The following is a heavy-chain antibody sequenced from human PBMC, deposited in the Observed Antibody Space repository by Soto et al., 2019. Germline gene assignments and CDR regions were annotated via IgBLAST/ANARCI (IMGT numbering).Heavy chain of an antibody. J-gene: IGHJ5*02. CDR2: ISYDGSNK. D-gene: IGHD6-19*01. CDR3: ARGARLPHSSGRHYAS. Sequence: PGGSLRLSCAASGFTFSSYARHWVRQAPGKGLGWVAVISYDGSNKYYADSVKGRLTISRDNSKNTLYLQMNSLRAEATAVYYCARGARLPHSSGRHYASCGQGTLVTVSS. CDR1: GFTFSSYA. V-gene: IGHV3-30-3*01.